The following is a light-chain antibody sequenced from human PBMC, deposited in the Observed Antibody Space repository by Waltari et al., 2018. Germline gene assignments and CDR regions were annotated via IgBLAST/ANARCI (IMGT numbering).Light chain of an antibody. Sequence: QSALIQPASVSGSPGQSITISCSGSSSDVGCSRSVSRYQQHPGKAPKMIIFDVFNRPSGVSLRFSGSKSGSTASLTISDLQTEDEADYYCGSYSTNTLPWIFGGGTKVTVL. CDR2: DVF. CDR1: SSDVGCSRS. V-gene: IGLV2-14*01. CDR3: GSYSTNTLPWI. J-gene: IGLJ2*01.